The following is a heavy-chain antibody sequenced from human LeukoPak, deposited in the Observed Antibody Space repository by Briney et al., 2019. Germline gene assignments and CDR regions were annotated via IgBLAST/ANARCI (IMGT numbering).Heavy chain of an antibody. Sequence: GGSLRLSCAASGLTFSVNGMHWVRQAPGKGLEWVAFIRNDGSDKYYADSVKGRFSISRDNPKNTLYLQMNSLKPEDTAVYYCARDWSLWGQGTLVTVSS. CDR3: ARDWSL. CDR2: IRNDGSDK. J-gene: IGHJ4*02. CDR1: GLTFSVNG. V-gene: IGHV3-30*02.